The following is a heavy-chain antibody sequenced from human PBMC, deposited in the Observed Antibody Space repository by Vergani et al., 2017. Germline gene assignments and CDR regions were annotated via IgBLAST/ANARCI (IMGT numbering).Heavy chain of an antibody. Sequence: QVQLVQSGAEVKKPGASVKVSCKASGYTFTSYAMHWVRQAPGQRLEWMGWINAGNGNTKYSQKFQGRVTITRDTSASTAYMELSSLRSEDTAVYYCARARVATNYRNYYYYGMDVWGQGTTVTVSS. D-gene: IGHD5-12*01. J-gene: IGHJ6*02. CDR2: INAGNGNT. CDR3: ARARVATNYRNYYYYGMDV. CDR1: GYTFTSYA. V-gene: IGHV1-3*01.